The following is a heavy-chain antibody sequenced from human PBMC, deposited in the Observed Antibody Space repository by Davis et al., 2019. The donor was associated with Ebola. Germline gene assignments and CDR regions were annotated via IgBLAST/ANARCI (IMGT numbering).Heavy chain of an antibody. CDR2: IYPADSDT. D-gene: IGHD1-1*01. Sequence: GESLKISCKVSGYIFTKYWIGWVRQMPGRGLQWMGIIYPADSDTIYSPSFQGQITISADKSITTAYLQWSSLKASDTAMYYCARPGTAGTVDGFDIWGQGTMVTVSS. CDR3: ARPGTAGTVDGFDI. CDR1: GYIFTKYW. V-gene: IGHV5-51*01. J-gene: IGHJ3*02.